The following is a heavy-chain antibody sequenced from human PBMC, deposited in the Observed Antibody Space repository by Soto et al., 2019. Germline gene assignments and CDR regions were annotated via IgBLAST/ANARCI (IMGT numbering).Heavy chain of an antibody. J-gene: IGHJ4*02. Sequence: GASVKVSFKASGYTFTSYYMHWVRQAPGQGLEWMGIINPSGGSTSYAQKFQGRVTMTRDTSTGTVYMELSSLRSEDTAVYYCARSMTTVTDFDYWGQGTLVTVSS. CDR1: GYTFTSYY. CDR2: INPSGGST. D-gene: IGHD4-4*01. V-gene: IGHV1-46*01. CDR3: ARSMTTVTDFDY.